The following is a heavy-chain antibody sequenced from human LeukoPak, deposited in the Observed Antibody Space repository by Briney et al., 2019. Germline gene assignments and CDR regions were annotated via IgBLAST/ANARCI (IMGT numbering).Heavy chain of an antibody. D-gene: IGHD2-2*01. V-gene: IGHV4-59*01. CDR3: ARGPSDVVVPAAMFAYYYYYMDV. Sequence: SETLSLTCTVSGGSISSYYWSWIRQPPGKGLEWIGYIYYSGTTNYNPSLKSRVTISVDTSKNQFSLKLSSVTAADTAVYYCARGPSDVVVPAAMFAYYYYYMDVWGKGTTVTISS. CDR1: GGSISSYY. CDR2: IYYSGTT. J-gene: IGHJ6*03.